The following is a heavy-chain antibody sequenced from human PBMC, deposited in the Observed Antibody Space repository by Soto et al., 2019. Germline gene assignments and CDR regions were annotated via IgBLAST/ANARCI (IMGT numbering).Heavy chain of an antibody. J-gene: IGHJ3*02. Sequence: QVQLQQWGAGLLKPSETLSLTCAVYGGFVSSGSYYWSWIRQPPGKGLEWIGEMSHSGGTHFNPSLKSRVTISVDTSKNPFSLKMSSVTAADTAIYDCARVERGTATTVVDAFDIWGPGTMVTVSS. CDR3: ARVERGTATTVVDAFDI. CDR2: MSHSGGT. D-gene: IGHD1-1*01. V-gene: IGHV4-34*01. CDR1: GGFVSSGSYY.